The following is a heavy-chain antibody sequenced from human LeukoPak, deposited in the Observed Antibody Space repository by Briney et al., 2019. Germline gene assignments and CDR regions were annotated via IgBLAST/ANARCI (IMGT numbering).Heavy chain of an antibody. Sequence: GGSLRLSCAASGFTFSSYAMHWVRQAPGKGLEWVAVISYDGSNKYYADSVKGRLTISRDNSKNTLYLQMNSLRAEDTAVYYCARDRRGSSYDYWGQGTLVTVSS. V-gene: IGHV3-30-3*01. D-gene: IGHD1-26*01. J-gene: IGHJ4*02. CDR1: GFTFSSYA. CDR2: ISYDGSNK. CDR3: ARDRRGSSYDY.